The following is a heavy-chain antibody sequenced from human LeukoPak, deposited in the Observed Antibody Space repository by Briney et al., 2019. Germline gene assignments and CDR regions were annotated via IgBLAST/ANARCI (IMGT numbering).Heavy chain of an antibody. CDR1: VYTFTDYY. Sequence: ASVTVSYKPSVYTFTDYYAHWVRQAPGQGLEWMGWINCNTGVTNYAQKFQGRVTMTRDTSISTAYMELSRLRSDDTAVYYCARVGGGDWYYFDYWGQGTLVTVSS. CDR2: INCNTGVT. V-gene: IGHV1-2*02. CDR3: ARVGGGDWYYFDY. D-gene: IGHD2-21*02. J-gene: IGHJ4*02.